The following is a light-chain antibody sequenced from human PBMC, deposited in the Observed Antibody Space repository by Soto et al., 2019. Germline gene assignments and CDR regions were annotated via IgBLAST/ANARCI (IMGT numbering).Light chain of an antibody. V-gene: IGLV2-8*01. J-gene: IGLJ3*02. Sequence: QSALTQPPSASGSPGQSVTISCTGTSSDVGAYKYVSWYQQYPAKAPKLMIYEVTKRPSGFPDRFSGSKSGNTASLTVSGLQAEDEADYYCASYVGNDIWVFGGGTKLTV. CDR3: ASYVGNDIWV. CDR2: EVT. CDR1: SSDVGAYKY.